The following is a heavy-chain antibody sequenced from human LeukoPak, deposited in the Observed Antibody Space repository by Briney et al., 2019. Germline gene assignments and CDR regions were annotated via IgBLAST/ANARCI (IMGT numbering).Heavy chain of an antibody. CDR1: GFTFSSLW. CDR2: INQDGGTK. Sequence: GGSLRLSCAASGFTFSSLWMSWVRQAPGGGREGVANINQDGGTKYYVASVKGRFTISRDNARNSLSLQMSSLRAEDTAVYYCTKDRQGPNQYHMDVWGKGTTVTVSS. V-gene: IGHV3-7*01. CDR3: TKDRQGPNQYHMDV. J-gene: IGHJ6*03.